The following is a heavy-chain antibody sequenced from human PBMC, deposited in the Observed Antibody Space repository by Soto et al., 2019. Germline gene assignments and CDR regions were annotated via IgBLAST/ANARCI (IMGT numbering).Heavy chain of an antibody. V-gene: IGHV4-59*12. Sequence: SETLSLTCTVSGGSISGYYWSWLRQPPGKGLEWIGDIYSSGSTNYNPSLRSRVTISIDTSKKQFSLKLSSVTAADTAVYYCARVSGIYYYGMDVWGQGTTVTVSS. D-gene: IGHD3-10*01. CDR2: IYSSGST. J-gene: IGHJ6*02. CDR1: GGSISGYY. CDR3: ARVSGIYYYGMDV.